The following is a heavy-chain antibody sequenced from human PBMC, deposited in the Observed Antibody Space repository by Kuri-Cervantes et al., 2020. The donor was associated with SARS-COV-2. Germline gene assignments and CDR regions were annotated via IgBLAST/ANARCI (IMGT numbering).Heavy chain of an antibody. Sequence: SETLSLTCTVSGGSISSSSYYWGWIRQPPGKGLEWIGSVYYSGSTYYNPSLMSRVTISVDTSKNQFSLKLSSVTAADTAVYYCARGGFLTGYRGTRGAFDIWGQGTMVTVSS. CDR2: VYYSGST. CDR1: GGSISSSSYY. V-gene: IGHV4-39*07. CDR3: ARGGFLTGYRGTRGAFDI. D-gene: IGHD3-9*01. J-gene: IGHJ3*02.